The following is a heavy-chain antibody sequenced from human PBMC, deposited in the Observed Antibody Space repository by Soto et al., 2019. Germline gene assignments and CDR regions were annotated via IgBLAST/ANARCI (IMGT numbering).Heavy chain of an antibody. V-gene: IGHV3-48*01. CDR3: TTLGYCSSGSCSSLDY. Sequence: GGSLRLSCAASGFTFSTYSMNWVRQAPGKGLEWVSYISPSSDAIYYADSVKGRFTISRDDSKNTVYLQMNSLKIEDTALYYCTTLGYCSSGSCSSLDYWGQGTLVTVSS. J-gene: IGHJ4*02. D-gene: IGHD2-15*01. CDR1: GFTFSTYS. CDR2: ISPSSDAI.